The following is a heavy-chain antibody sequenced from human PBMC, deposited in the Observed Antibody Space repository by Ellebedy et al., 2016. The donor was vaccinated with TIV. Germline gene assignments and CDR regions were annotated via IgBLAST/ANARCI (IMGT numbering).Heavy chain of an antibody. CDR2: ISSNGGST. CDR1: GFTFSSYA. J-gene: IGHJ4*02. Sequence: GGSLRLXXAASGFTFSSYAMHWVRQAPGKGLEYVSAISSNGGSTYYANSVKGRFTISRDNSKNTLYLQMGSLRAEDMAVYYCARVLRKVAGPPDYWGQGTLVTVSS. D-gene: IGHD6-19*01. V-gene: IGHV3-64*01. CDR3: ARVLRKVAGPPDY.